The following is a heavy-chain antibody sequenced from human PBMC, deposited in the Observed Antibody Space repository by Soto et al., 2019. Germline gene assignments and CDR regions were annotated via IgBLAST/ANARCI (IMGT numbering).Heavy chain of an antibody. CDR1: NVSISNYD. J-gene: IGHJ4*02. CDR2: VYYSGTT. CDR3: ARAPRDAIPEH. V-gene: IGHV4-59*01. D-gene: IGHD2-2*01. Sequence: SETMSLTCTSSNVSISNYDWTWIRHSPGKGLEWIGFVYYSGTTNYNPSLKSRVTISLHTSKNQFSLKLTSVTAADTAVYYCARAPRDAIPEHWGQGTLGIVSS.